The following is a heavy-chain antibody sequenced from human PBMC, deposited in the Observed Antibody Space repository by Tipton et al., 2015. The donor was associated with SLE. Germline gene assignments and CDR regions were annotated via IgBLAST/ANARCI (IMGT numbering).Heavy chain of an antibody. D-gene: IGHD3-10*01. CDR3: ARDWAWFAEFAGWFDP. Sequence: QLVQSGAEVKKPGASVKVSCKASGYTFTSYGISWVRQAPGQGLEWMGWISAYNGNTNYAQKFQGRVTMTRDTSTSTVYMELSSLRSEDTAVYYCARDWAWFAEFAGWFDPWGQGTLVTVSS. CDR1: GYTFTSYG. CDR2: ISAYNGNT. V-gene: IGHV1-18*01. J-gene: IGHJ5*02.